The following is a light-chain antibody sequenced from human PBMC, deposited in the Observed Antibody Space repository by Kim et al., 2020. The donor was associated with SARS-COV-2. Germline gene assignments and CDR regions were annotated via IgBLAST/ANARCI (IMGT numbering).Light chain of an antibody. CDR2: AAS. CDR3: QQYYNAPYS. V-gene: IGKV1-NL1*01. CDR1: QAISYA. J-gene: IGKJ2*01. Sequence: SASVGDRVTITCRASQAISYALACYQQKPGTAPKVLVYAASKLQTGVPSRFSGSGSGTDYTLTISSLQPEDFATYYCQQYYNAPYSFGQGTKLEI.